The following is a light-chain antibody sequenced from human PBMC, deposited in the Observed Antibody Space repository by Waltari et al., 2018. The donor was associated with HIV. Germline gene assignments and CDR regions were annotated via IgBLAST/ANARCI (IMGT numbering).Light chain of an antibody. CDR1: SSNIGADYV. V-gene: IGLV1-40*01. CDR2: GNK. J-gene: IGLJ2*01. CDR3: QSYDRSLSASVV. Sequence: QSVLTQPPSVSGAPGQRVTISCTGGSSNIGADYVVHWYQQIPGTAPKLLISGNKNRPSGGPDRFSASKSGTAASLAITGLQAEDEADYFCQSYDRSLSASVVFGGGTKLTVL.